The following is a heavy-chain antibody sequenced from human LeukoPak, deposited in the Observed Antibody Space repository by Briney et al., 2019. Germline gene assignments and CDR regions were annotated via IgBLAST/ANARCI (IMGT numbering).Heavy chain of an antibody. J-gene: IGHJ4*02. CDR2: INPNSGGT. D-gene: IGHD5-24*01. CDR3: AREMATTPFAFDY. CDR1: GYTFTGYY. V-gene: IGHV1-2*02. Sequence: ASVKVSCKASGYTFTGYYMHWVRQAPGQGLEWMGWINPNSGGTNYAQKFQGRVTMTRDTSISTAYMELSRLRSDDTAVYYCAREMATTPFAFDYRGQGTLVTVSS.